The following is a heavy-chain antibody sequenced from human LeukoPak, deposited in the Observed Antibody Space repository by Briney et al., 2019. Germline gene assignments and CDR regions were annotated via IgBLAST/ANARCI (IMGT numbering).Heavy chain of an antibody. CDR1: GGSFSGHY. V-gene: IGHV4-34*01. J-gene: IGHJ3*01. CDR3: ARVHQQLALYAFDV. D-gene: IGHD6-13*01. CDR2: INHSGNT. Sequence: SETLSLTCAVYGGSFSGHYWSWIRQPPGKGLEWIGGINHSGNTNYNPSLKSRVTIGVDTSKNQFSLRVNSVTAADAAVYYCARVHQQLALYAFDVWGHGTLVTVSS.